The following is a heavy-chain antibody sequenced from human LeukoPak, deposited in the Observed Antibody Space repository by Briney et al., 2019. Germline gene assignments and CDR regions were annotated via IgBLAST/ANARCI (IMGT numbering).Heavy chain of an antibody. Sequence: SVKVSCKSSGYTFTDYYMHWVRQAPGQGLEWMRRIIPIFGTANYAQKFQGRVTITADESTSTAYMELSSLRSEDTAVYYCARSDGDYVDFDYWGQGTLVTVSS. D-gene: IGHD4-17*01. CDR3: ARSDGDYVDFDY. J-gene: IGHJ4*02. CDR2: IIPIFGTA. V-gene: IGHV1-69*13. CDR1: GYTFTDYY.